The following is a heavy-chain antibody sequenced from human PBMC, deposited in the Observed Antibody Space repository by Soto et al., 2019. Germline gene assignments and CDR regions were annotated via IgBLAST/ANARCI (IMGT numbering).Heavy chain of an antibody. CDR2: IWNDGSNE. D-gene: IGHD2-8*01. V-gene: IGHV3-33*08. CDR1: GFTFRDYG. CDR3: ATTRNGDDYFGLGV. Sequence: QVQLVESGGGVVQPGSPLSLSCGASGFTFRDYGMHWVRQAPGKGLEWVEVIWNDGSNEEYAESVKGRFTISRDNSKDTLYLHMNSRRSADTGVYFCATTRNGDDYFGLGVWGQGTTVIVSS. J-gene: IGHJ6*02.